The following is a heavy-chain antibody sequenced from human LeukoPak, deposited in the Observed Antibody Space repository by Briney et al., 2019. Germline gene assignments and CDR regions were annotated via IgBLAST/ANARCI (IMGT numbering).Heavy chain of an antibody. V-gene: IGHV3-33*01. CDR2: IWYDGSNK. CDR1: GFTFSSYG. CDR3: ARRRVYSGYDLDY. J-gene: IGHJ4*02. D-gene: IGHD5-12*01. Sequence: GGSLRLSCAASGFTFSSYGMHWVRQAPGKGLEGVAVIWYDGSNKYYADSVKGRFTISKDNSKNTLYLQMNSLRAEDTAVYYCARRRVYSGYDLDYWGQGTLVTVSS.